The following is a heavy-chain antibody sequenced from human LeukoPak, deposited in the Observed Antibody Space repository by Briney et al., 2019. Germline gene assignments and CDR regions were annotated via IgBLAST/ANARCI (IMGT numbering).Heavy chain of an antibody. V-gene: IGHV3-33*06. CDR3: AKGKQLAWHAYDI. J-gene: IGHJ3*02. D-gene: IGHD5-18*01. CDR2: IWYDGGNK. Sequence: PGGSLRLSCAAFGFTFSSYGMHWVRQAPGKGLEWVAIIWYDGGNKYYADSVKGRFTISRDNSKNTVDLQMNSLRVEDTAVYYCAKGKQLAWHAYDIWGQGTMVTVSS. CDR1: GFTFSSYG.